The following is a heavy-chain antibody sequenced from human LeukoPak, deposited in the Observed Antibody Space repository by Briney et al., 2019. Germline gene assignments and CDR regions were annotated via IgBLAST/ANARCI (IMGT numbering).Heavy chain of an antibody. CDR3: ARHNRWLQRTFDY. J-gene: IGHJ4*02. CDR1: GYTFTSNY. Sequence: ASVKVSCKAFGYTFTSNYMHWVRQAPGQGPEWMGVISPSGGSTTYAQKFQGRVTLTRDMSTSTDYLELSSLRSEDTAVYYCARHNRWLQRTFDYWGQGTLVTVSS. V-gene: IGHV1-46*01. D-gene: IGHD5-24*01. CDR2: ISPSGGST.